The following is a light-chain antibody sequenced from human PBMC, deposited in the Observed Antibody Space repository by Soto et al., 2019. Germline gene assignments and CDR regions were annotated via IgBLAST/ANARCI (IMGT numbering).Light chain of an antibody. CDR3: AAWDESLNGVL. Sequence: QSVLTQPPSASGTPGQRVTISCSGSSSNIGGNTVNWYQQLPVTAPKLLIYSDSQRPSGVPDRFSGSKSGTSASLALSGLQPDDGDDYYWAAWDESLNGVLFGGGTKLTVL. CDR1: SSNIGGNT. V-gene: IGLV1-44*01. CDR2: SDS. J-gene: IGLJ2*01.